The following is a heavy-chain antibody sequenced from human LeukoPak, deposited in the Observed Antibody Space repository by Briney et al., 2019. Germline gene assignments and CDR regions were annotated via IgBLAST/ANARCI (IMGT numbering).Heavy chain of an antibody. V-gene: IGHV1-69*04. CDR1: GGTFSSYA. CDR2: IIPILGIA. D-gene: IGHD3-10*01. CDR3: ARDPGFFYYGMDV. J-gene: IGHJ6*02. Sequence: SVKVSCKASGGTFSSYAISWVRQAPGQGLGWMGRIIPILGIANYAQKFQGRVTITADKSTSTAYMELSSLRSEDTAVYYCARDPGFFYYGMDVWGQGTTVTVSS.